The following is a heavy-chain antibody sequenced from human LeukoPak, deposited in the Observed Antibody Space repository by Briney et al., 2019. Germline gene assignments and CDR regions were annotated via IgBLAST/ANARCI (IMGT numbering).Heavy chain of an antibody. D-gene: IGHD3-10*01. CDR2: IYYSGST. J-gene: IGHJ4*02. V-gene: IGHV4-31*03. CDR3: ARDNYDSGSYYFDY. CDR1: GGSISSGGSY. Sequence: PSQTLSLTCTVSGGSISSGGSYWSWIRQHPGKGLEWLGYIYYSGSTYYNPSLKSRVTISVDTSKNQFSLKLSSVTAADTAVYYCARDNYDSGSYYFDYWGQGTLVTVSS.